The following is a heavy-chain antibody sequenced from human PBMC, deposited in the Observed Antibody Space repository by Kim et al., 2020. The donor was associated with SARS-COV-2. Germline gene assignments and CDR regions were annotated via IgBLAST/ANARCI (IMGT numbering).Heavy chain of an antibody. CDR3: AKAALESRDSMGDYYYGMDV. CDR1: GFTFSSYG. V-gene: IGHV3-30*18. Sequence: GGSLRLSCAASGFTFSSYGMHWVRQAPGKGLEWVAVISYDGSNKYSADSVKGRFTITRDNSKNTLYLQMNSLRVEDTAVYYCAKAALESRDSMGDYYYGMDVGGQGTTVTVSS. CDR2: ISYDGSNK. J-gene: IGHJ6*02. D-gene: IGHD3-16*01.